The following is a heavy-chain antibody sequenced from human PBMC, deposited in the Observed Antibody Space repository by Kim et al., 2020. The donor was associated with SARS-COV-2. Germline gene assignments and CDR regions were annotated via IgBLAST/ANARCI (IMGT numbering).Heavy chain of an antibody. D-gene: IGHD3-10*01. CDR1: GYSISSGYY. J-gene: IGHJ4*02. CDR3: ARTLRGVRYFDY. Sequence: SETLSLTCTVSGYSISSGYYWGWIRQPPGKGLEWIGSIYHSGSTYYNPSLKSRVTISVDTSKNQFSLKLSSVTAADTAVYYCARTLRGVRYFDYWGQGTLVTVSS. V-gene: IGHV4-38-2*02. CDR2: IYHSGST.